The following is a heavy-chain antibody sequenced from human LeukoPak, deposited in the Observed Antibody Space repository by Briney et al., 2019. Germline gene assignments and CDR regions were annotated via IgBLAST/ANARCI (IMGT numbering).Heavy chain of an antibody. J-gene: IGHJ6*02. V-gene: IGHV4-59*01. CDR1: GGSISSYY. CDR3: ARVRPTSGHHDYYGMDV. D-gene: IGHD1-14*01. Sequence: SETLSLTCTVSGGSISSYYWSWIRQLPGKGLEWIGYIYYSGSTNYNPSLKSRVTISVDTSKNQFSLKLSSVTAADTAVYYCARVRPTSGHHDYYGMDVWGQGTTVTVSS. CDR2: IYYSGST.